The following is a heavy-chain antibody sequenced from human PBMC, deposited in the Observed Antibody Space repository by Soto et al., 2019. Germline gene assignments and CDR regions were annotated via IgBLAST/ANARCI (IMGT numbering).Heavy chain of an antibody. CDR2: ISAYNGNT. J-gene: IGHJ6*02. V-gene: IGHV1-18*01. D-gene: IGHD2-21*02. Sequence: QVQLVQSGAEVKKPGASVKVSCKASGYTFTSYGISWVRQAPGQGLEWMGWISAYNGNTNYAQKLQGRVTMTTDTSTSTAYMERRSLRSDDTAVYYCARVLVTPHSYYYGMDVWGQGTTVTVSS. CDR3: ARVLVTPHSYYYGMDV. CDR1: GYTFTSYG.